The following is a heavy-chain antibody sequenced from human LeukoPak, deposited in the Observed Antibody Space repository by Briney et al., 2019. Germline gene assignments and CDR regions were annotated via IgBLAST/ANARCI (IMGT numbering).Heavy chain of an antibody. Sequence: GGSLRLSCVTSGFTFSTYSMNWVRQAPGKGLEWVSYISRGSGTISYADSVKGRFTISTDDARNSLYLQINNVRDGDTAVYYCARDHGWSFDYWGQGILVTVSS. CDR2: ISRGSGTI. D-gene: IGHD3-3*01. CDR3: ARDHGWSFDY. J-gene: IGHJ4*02. CDR1: GFTFSTYS. V-gene: IGHV3-48*02.